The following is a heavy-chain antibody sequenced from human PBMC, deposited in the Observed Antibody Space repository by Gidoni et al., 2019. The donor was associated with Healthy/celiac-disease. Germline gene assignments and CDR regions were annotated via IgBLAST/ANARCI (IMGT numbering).Heavy chain of an antibody. J-gene: IGHJ4*02. Sequence: EVQLLESGGGLVQPGGSLRLSCAASGFTFSSYAMIWVRQAPGKGLAWVSGISGSGGSTYYADSVKGRFTISRDNSKNTLYLQMNSLRAEDTAVYYCAKHNNWYPRYYFDYWGQGTLVTVSS. CDR1: GFTFSSYA. D-gene: IGHD1-1*01. CDR3: AKHNNWYPRYYFDY. CDR2: ISGSGGST. V-gene: IGHV3-23*01.